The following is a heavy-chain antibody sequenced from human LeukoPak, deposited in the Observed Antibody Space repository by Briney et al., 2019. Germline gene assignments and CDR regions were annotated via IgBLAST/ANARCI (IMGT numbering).Heavy chain of an antibody. D-gene: IGHD3-3*01. CDR3: AKRLSFGVAIGDFDY. V-gene: IGHV3-23*01. CDR1: GFTLCNHS. Sequence: GGSPRLSCAASGFTLCNHSMSWVRQAPGKGLEGGSAISGSGDSTYYADSVKGRFTISRDSSMETLYLQMNSLRAEDTATYFCAKRLSFGVAIGDFDYWGQGTLVTVSS. J-gene: IGHJ4*02. CDR2: ISGSGDST.